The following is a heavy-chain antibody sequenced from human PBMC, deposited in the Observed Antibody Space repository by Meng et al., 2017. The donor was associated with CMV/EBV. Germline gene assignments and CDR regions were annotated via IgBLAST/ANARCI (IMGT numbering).Heavy chain of an antibody. D-gene: IGHD2-2*01. CDR1: GYSFTSYW. V-gene: IGHV5-51*01. CDR2: IYPGDSDT. CDR3: ARHQFKGYRSSTSCYHAFDI. Sequence: GESLKISCQGSGYSFTSYWIGWVRQMPGKGLEWMGIIYPGDSDTRYSPSFQGQVTISADKSISTAYLQWSSLKASDTAMYYCARHQFKGYRSSTSCYHAFDIWGQGTMVTVSS. J-gene: IGHJ3*02.